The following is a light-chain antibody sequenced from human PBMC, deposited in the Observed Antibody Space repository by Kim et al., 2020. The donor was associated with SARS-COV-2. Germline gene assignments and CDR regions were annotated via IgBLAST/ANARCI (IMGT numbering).Light chain of an antibody. CDR1: SSNIGAGYD. CDR2: GNS. CDR3: QSYDSSLSGWV. J-gene: IGLJ3*02. V-gene: IGLV1-40*01. Sequence: QSVLTQPPSVSGAPGQRVTISCTGSSSNIGAGYDVHWYQQLPGTAPKLLIYGNSNRPSGVPDRFSGSKSGTSASLAITGLQAEDEVDYYCQSYDSSLSGWVFGGGTQLTVL.